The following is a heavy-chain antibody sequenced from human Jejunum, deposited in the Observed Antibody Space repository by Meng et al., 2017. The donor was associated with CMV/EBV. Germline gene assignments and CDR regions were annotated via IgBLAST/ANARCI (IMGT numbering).Heavy chain of an antibody. V-gene: IGHV4-59*01. CDR3: ARGWGTTSPWDY. Sequence: VSGASISGYYLSWIRQPPGKGLEWIGNVDYYGSTKYNPSLKSRVTISVDPARSQLSLKLGSVSAADTAVYYCARGWGTTSPWDYWGQGMLVTVSS. D-gene: IGHD3-16*01. J-gene: IGHJ4*02. CDR2: VDYYGST. CDR1: GASISGYY.